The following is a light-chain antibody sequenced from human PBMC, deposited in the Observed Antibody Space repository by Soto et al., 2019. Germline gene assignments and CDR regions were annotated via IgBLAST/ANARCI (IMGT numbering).Light chain of an antibody. CDR2: GAS. CDR3: QQYGGSPPYT. Sequence: EIVLTQSPGTLSLSPGERATLSCRASRSISSTYLAWYQQKPGQAPRLLIYGASSRATGIPDRFSGSGSGTGFTLTISRLEPEDFVVDYCQQYGGSPPYTVGQGTKLESK. V-gene: IGKV3-20*01. CDR1: RSISSTY. J-gene: IGKJ2*01.